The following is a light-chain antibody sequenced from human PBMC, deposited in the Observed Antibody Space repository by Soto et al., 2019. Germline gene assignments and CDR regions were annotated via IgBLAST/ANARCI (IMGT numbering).Light chain of an antibody. J-gene: IGKJ5*01. V-gene: IGKV3-20*01. Sequence: IVLTQSPCTLSLSPGERATLSCRASQSVSSSYLAWYQQKPGQAPRLLIYGASSRATGIPDRFSGSGSGTDFTLTISRLEPEDFAVYYCQQYGNSPLTFGQGTRLEIK. CDR2: GAS. CDR1: QSVSSSY. CDR3: QQYGNSPLT.